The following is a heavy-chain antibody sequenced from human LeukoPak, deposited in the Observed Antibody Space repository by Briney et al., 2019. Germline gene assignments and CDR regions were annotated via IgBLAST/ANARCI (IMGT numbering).Heavy chain of an antibody. CDR2: IKEDGTEE. V-gene: IGHV3-7*01. CDR3: VRGGWELDY. Sequence: GGSLRLSCAASGFTFTNYWMSWVRQAPGKGLESVAHIKEDGTEEYYLDSVKGRFTISKDDAKSSMYLQMNSLTTEDTAVYYCVRGGWELDYWGQGTLVTVSS. D-gene: IGHD1-26*01. J-gene: IGHJ4*02. CDR1: GFTFTNYW.